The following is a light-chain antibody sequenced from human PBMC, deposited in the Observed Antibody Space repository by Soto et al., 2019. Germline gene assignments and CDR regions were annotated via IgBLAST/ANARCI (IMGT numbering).Light chain of an antibody. CDR1: QSVSTS. J-gene: IGKJ4*01. V-gene: IGKV3-15*01. CDR3: QQYNDGLT. Sequence: EIVMTQSPDTLSVSPGQRVTLSCRASQSVSTSLAWYQQKPGQAPRLLIYGASNRAAGVPVRFSASGSGAEFPLTIFSLQSEDFGIYHCQQYNDGLTFGGGTKVEIK. CDR2: GAS.